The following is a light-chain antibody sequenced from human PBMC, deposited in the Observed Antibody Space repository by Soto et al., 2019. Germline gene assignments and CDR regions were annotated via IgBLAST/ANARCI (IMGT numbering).Light chain of an antibody. CDR3: QQRSNWPLT. CDR2: AAS. Sequence: EFVLTQSPGTLSLSPGERATLSCRASQSLSTNSLAWYQQKPGQTPRLLIYAASTRDTDIPDRFNGSGSGTDFALTISRLEPEDFAVYYCQQRSNWPLTFGGGTKVDIK. CDR1: QSLSTNS. V-gene: IGKV3D-20*02. J-gene: IGKJ4*01.